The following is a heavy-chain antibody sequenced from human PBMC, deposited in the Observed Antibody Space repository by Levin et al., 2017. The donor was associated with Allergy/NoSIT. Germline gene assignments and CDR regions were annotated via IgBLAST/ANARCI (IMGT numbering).Heavy chain of an antibody. D-gene: IGHD4-17*01. CDR3: ATEPGYGDYFNCFDS. CDR2: IKSRTDGGTT. CDR1: GLTFSNAW. Sequence: GESLKISCVASGLTFSNAWMSWVRQAPGKGLEWVGRIKSRTDGGTTDYGAPGNARFTILRDDSKNTLYLQMNSLKTEDTAVYFCATEPGYGDYFNCFDSWGQGTLVTVSS. J-gene: IGHJ5*01. V-gene: IGHV3-15*07.